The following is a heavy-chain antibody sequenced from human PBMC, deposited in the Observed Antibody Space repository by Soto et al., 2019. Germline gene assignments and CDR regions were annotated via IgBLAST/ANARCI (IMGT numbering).Heavy chain of an antibody. V-gene: IGHV4-30-2*01. J-gene: IGHJ5*02. Sequence: QLQLQESGSGLVKPSQTLSLTCTVSGVSITSGGHPWNWFRQPPGKGLEWIGYSFHNGNTFYNPSFASRGTISVDRATNQFSMKLTSVSAAGTAMYFCAGGVNLYGSGSYWSEYWFDPWGQGTLVTVSS. D-gene: IGHD3-10*01. CDR3: AGGVNLYGSGSYWSEYWFDP. CDR1: GVSITSGGHP. CDR2: SFHNGNT.